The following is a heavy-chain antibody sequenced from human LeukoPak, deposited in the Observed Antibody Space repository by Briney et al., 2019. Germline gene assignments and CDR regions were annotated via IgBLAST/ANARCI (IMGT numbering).Heavy chain of an antibody. J-gene: IGHJ4*02. V-gene: IGHV4-34*01. CDR1: GGSFSGYY. Sequence: PSETLSLTCAVYGGSFSGYYGSWVRQPPGKGGEGRGEINHSGSNNYNPSLKRRVTISVDTSKNQFSLKLSSVTAADTAVYYCARGDPTNFDYWGQGTLVTVSS. CDR3: ARGDPTNFDY. CDR2: INHSGSN.